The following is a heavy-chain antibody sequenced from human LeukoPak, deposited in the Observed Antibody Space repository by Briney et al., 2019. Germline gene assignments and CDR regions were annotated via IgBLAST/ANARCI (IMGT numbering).Heavy chain of an antibody. CDR3: AKDQYSSGWSPDDY. D-gene: IGHD6-19*01. V-gene: IGHV3-33*05. Sequence: PGGSLRLSCAASGFTFSSYGMHWVRQAPGKGLEWVAVISYDGSNKYYADSVKGRFTISRDNSKNTLYLQMNSLRAEDTAVYYCAKDQYSSGWSPDDYWGQGTLVTVSS. CDR1: GFTFSSYG. J-gene: IGHJ4*02. CDR2: ISYDGSNK.